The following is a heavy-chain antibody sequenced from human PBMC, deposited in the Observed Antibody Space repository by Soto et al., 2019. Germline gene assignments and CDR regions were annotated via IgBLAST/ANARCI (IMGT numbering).Heavy chain of an antibody. J-gene: IGHJ4*02. CDR3: AGGTGWLIDY. Sequence: EVQLMESGGGLVQPGGSLRFSCAGSGFTFSSYWMNWVRQAPGKGLEWVANIKQDGSEKYYVDSVKGRFSISRDNAQNSMYLQMNSLRAEDTAVYYCAGGTGWLIDYWGQGTLVTVSS. V-gene: IGHV3-7*04. CDR1: GFTFSSYW. CDR2: IKQDGSEK. D-gene: IGHD6-19*01.